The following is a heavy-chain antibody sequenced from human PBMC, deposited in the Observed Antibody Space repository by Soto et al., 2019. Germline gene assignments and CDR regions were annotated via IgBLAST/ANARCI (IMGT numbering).Heavy chain of an antibody. CDR1: GYTFTGSY. Sequence: QVQLVQSGAEVKKPGASVKVSCKASGYTFTGSYRHWVRQAPGQGLEGMGWINPNSGGTNYAQKFQGRVTMTRDTSISTAYMELSRLRSDDTAVYYCARDGYCSSTSCYGWFDPWGQGTLVTVSS. D-gene: IGHD2-2*01. CDR2: INPNSGGT. J-gene: IGHJ5*02. CDR3: ARDGYCSSTSCYGWFDP. V-gene: IGHV1-2*02.